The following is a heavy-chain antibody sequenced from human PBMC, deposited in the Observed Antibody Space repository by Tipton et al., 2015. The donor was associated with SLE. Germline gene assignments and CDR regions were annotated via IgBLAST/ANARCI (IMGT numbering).Heavy chain of an antibody. CDR3: ARAAGSSFGYNYYYMDD. J-gene: IGHJ6*03. CDR1: GDSISSSSYY. V-gene: IGHV4-39*07. Sequence: TLSLTCTVSGDSISSSSYYWGWIRQPPGKGLEWIGSIYYSGSTSYNPSLKSRVTMSVDTSRNQFSLTLSSVTAADTAVYYCARAAGSSFGYNYYYMDDWGKGTTVTVSS. D-gene: IGHD5-18*01. CDR2: IYYSGST.